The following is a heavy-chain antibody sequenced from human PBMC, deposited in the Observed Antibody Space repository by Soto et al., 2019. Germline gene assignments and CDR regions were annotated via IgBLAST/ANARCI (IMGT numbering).Heavy chain of an antibody. J-gene: IGHJ2*01. CDR3: AKEWGSGDHWDWDFDL. CDR2: ISYDGSNK. V-gene: IGHV3-30*18. D-gene: IGHD7-27*01. Sequence: QVQLVESGGGVVQPGRSLRLSCAASGFTFSSYGMHWVRQAPGKGLEWVAVISYDGSNKYYADSVKGRFTISRDNSKNTLYLQMNSLRAEDTAVYYCAKEWGSGDHWDWDFDLWCRGTLVTVSS. CDR1: GFTFSSYG.